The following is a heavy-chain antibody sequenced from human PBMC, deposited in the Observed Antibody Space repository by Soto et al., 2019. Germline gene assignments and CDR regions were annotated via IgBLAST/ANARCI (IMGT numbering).Heavy chain of an antibody. CDR2: IYYSGST. CDR1: GGSISSYY. Sequence: SETLSLTCTVSGGSISSYYWSWIRQPPGKGLEWIGYIYYSGSTNYNPSLKSRVTISVDTSKNQFPLKLSSVTAADTAVYYSAREVTGTRGGYYYYYRDVGGKGTRVTFSS. J-gene: IGHJ6*03. D-gene: IGHD1-7*01. V-gene: IGHV4-59*01. CDR3: AREVTGTRGGYYYYYRDV.